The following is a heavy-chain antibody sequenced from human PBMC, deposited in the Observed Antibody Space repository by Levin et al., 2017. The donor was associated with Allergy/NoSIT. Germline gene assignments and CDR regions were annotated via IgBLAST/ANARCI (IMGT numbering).Heavy chain of an antibody. CDR3: ARAAGLTTVTSRFLDY. J-gene: IGHJ4*02. D-gene: IGHD4-17*01. CDR2: ISGSGGTT. V-gene: IGHV3-23*01. Sequence: GGSLRLSCAASGFGFSSHAMTWVRQAPGKGLEWVSSISGSGGTTDYADSVKGRFSISRDNSKNTLYLQMNSLRAEDTAEYYCARAAGLTTVTSRFLDYWSQGTLVTVSS. CDR1: GFGFSSHA.